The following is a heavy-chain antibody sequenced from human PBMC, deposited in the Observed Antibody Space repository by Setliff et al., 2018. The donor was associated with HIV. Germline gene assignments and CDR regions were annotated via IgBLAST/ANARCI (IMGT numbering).Heavy chain of an antibody. J-gene: IGHJ4*02. D-gene: IGHD6-13*01. CDR1: GYTFTHYP. CDR3: ATGYSSSWTPFDF. V-gene: IGHV1-3*01. CDR2: INAGNGNT. Sequence: GASVKVSCKASGYTFTHYPMHRVRQAPGQRLEWMGWINAGNGNTKYSQNFQGRVTITSDTSASTAYMEMSNLRSEDTAVYFCATGYSSSWTPFDFWGQGTQVTVSS.